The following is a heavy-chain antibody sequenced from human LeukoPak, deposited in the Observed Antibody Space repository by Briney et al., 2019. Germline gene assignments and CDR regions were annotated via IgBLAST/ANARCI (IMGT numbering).Heavy chain of an antibody. Sequence: PGGSLRLSCAASGFTFDDYAMHWFRQAPGKGLEWVSLITGDGGKTNYADSVKGRFTISRDNSKNSLYLQMNSLRAEDTAWYYCAKDVEVLSMGFDYWGQGTLVTVSS. D-gene: IGHD1-26*01. J-gene: IGHJ4*02. V-gene: IGHV3-43*02. CDR1: GFTFDDYA. CDR2: ITGDGGKT. CDR3: AKDVEVLSMGFDY.